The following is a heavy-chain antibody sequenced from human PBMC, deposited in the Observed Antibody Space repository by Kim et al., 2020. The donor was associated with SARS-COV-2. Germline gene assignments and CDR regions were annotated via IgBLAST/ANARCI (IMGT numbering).Heavy chain of an antibody. J-gene: IGHJ4*02. V-gene: IGHV3-9*01. CDR3: AKESSGYDYGCHFYY. CDR1: GFTFDDYA. D-gene: IGHD5-12*01. Sequence: GGSLRLSCAASGFTFDDYAMHWVRQAPGKGLEWVSGISWNSGSIGYADSVKGRFTISRDNAKNSLYLQMNSLRAEDTALYYCAKESSGYDYGCHFYYWGQGTLVTVSS. CDR2: ISWNSGSI.